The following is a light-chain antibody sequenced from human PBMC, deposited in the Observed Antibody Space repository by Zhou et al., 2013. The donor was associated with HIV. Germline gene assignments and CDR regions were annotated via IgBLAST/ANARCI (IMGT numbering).Light chain of an antibody. CDR1: QGISNY. V-gene: IGKV1-27*01. CDR3: QHYNSHSRA. CDR2: AAS. J-gene: IGKJ3*01. Sequence: IQLTQSPSSLSASVGDRVTITCRASQGISNYLAWYQQKPGKVPKLLIYAASTLQSGVPPRFSGRGSGTDFTLTITNLQPDDFATYYCQHYNSHSRAFGPGTRVD.